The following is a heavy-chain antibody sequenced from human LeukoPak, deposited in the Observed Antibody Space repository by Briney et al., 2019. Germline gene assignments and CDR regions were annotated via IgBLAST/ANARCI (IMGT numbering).Heavy chain of an antibody. J-gene: IGHJ2*01. CDR2: ITGSSTWT. Sequence: GGSLRLPCEASGFTFGNFGMTWVRQAPGKGLQWVSGITGSSTWTYYAASVKGRFTVSRDNSQNTLHLQMNSLRADDTAVYYCARELVSSGTGYFDLWGRGTLVTVSS. CDR3: ARELVSSGTGYFDL. D-gene: IGHD3-10*01. V-gene: IGHV3-23*01. CDR1: GFTFGNFG.